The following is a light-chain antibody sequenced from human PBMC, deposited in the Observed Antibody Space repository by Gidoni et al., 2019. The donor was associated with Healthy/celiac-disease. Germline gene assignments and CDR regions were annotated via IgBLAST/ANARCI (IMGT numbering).Light chain of an antibody. Sequence: QSVLTQPPSVSGAPGHTVTISCPGSSSNIGAGYDVHWYQQLPGTAPKLLVYGNSNRPSGVPDRFSGSKSGTSASLAITGLQAEDEADYYCQSYDSSLSAGVFGGGTKLTVL. CDR3: QSYDSSLSAGV. CDR1: SSNIGAGYD. V-gene: IGLV1-40*01. J-gene: IGLJ2*01. CDR2: GNS.